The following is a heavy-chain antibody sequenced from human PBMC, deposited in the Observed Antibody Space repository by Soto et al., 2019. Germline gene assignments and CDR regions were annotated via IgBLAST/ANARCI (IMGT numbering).Heavy chain of an antibody. J-gene: IGHJ4*02. CDR2: IYPGDSDT. D-gene: IGHD2-15*01. Sequence: GESLKISCQGSGYRFTSYWIGWVRQMPGKGLEWMGIIYPGDSDTRYSPSFQGQVTISADKSISTAYLQWSSLKASDTAMYYCARQAPLGYCSGGSCYWGGPFDYWGQGTLVTVSS. V-gene: IGHV5-51*01. CDR1: GYRFTSYW. CDR3: ARQAPLGYCSGGSCYWGGPFDY.